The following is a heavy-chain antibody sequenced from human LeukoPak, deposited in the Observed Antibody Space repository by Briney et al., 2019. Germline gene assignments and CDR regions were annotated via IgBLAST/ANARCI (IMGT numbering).Heavy chain of an antibody. CDR2: IYHSGST. J-gene: IGHJ5*02. CDR1: GYSISSGYY. CDR3: ARGGQRYNWNSYWFDP. D-gene: IGHD1-7*01. Sequence: SETLSLTCTVSGYSISSGYYWGWIRQPPGKGLEWIGSIYHSGSTYYNPSLKSRVTISVDTSKNQFSLKLSSVTAADTAVYYCARGGQRYNWNSYWFDPWGQGTLVTVSS. V-gene: IGHV4-38-2*02.